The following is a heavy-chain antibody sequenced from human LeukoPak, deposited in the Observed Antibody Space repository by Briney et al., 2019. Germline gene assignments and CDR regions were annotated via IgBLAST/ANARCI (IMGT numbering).Heavy chain of an antibody. CDR2: IWYDGSNK. CDR3: SRDAPRTGP. Sequence: GGSLRLSCAASGFTFSSYGMHWVRQAPGKGLEWVAVIWYDGSNKYYADSVKGLFTISRDNAKNTLYLQMNNLRGDDTAVYYCSRDAPRTGPWGQGTLVTVSS. D-gene: IGHD1-1*01. CDR1: GFTFSSYG. V-gene: IGHV3-33*01. J-gene: IGHJ5*02.